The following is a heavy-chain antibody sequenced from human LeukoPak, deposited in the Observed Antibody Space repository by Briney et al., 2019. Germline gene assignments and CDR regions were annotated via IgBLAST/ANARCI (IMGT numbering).Heavy chain of an antibody. D-gene: IGHD5-18*01. Sequence: GESLQISCKGSGYSFTSYWIGWVRQMPGKGLEWMGIIYPGDSDTRYSPSFQGQVTISADKSISTAYLQWSSLKASDTAMYYCAIGGGIQLQWTESGFYYFDYWGQGTLVTVSS. V-gene: IGHV5-51*01. J-gene: IGHJ4*02. CDR3: AIGGGIQLQWTESGFYYFDY. CDR1: GYSFTSYW. CDR2: IYPGDSDT.